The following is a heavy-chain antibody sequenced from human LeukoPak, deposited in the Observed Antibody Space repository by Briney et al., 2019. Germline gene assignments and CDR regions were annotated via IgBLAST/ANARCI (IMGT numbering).Heavy chain of an antibody. J-gene: IGHJ4*02. V-gene: IGHV3-21*01. Sequence: GGSLRLSCAASGFTFSSYSMNWVRQALGKGLEWVSSISSSSSYIYYADSVKGRFTISRDNAKNSLYLQMKSLRAEDTAVYYCARDRESSSWFDYWGQGTLVTVSS. CDR2: ISSSSSYI. D-gene: IGHD6-13*01. CDR3: ARDRESSSWFDY. CDR1: GFTFSSYS.